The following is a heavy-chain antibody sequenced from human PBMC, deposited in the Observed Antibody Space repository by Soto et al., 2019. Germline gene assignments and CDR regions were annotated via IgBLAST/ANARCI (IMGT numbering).Heavy chain of an antibody. V-gene: IGHV4-31*03. J-gene: IGHJ4*02. CDR1: GGSISSGGYY. CDR3: ARNLCGGDCYPHFDY. CDR2: LYYSGST. Sequence: QVQLQESGPGLVKPSQTLSLTCTVSGGSISSGGYYWSWIRQHPGKGLEWIGYLYYSGSTYYNPSLKSRVTISVDTSKNQFSLKLSSVTAADTAVYYCARNLCGGDCYPHFDYWGQGTLVTVSS. D-gene: IGHD2-21*02.